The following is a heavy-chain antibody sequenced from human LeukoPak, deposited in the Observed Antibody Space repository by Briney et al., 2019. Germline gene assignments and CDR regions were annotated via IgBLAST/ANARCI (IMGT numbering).Heavy chain of an antibody. CDR3: SREGDYVPQYFQH. CDR1: GYTFTSYG. J-gene: IGHJ1*01. V-gene: IGHV1-18*01. CDR2: ISAYNGNT. Sequence: ASVKVSCKASGYTFTSYGISWVRQAPGQGLEWMGWISAYNGNTNYAQKLQGRVTMTTDTSTSTAYMELRSLRSDDTAAYYYSREGDYVPQYFQHWGQGTLVTVSS. D-gene: IGHD4-17*01.